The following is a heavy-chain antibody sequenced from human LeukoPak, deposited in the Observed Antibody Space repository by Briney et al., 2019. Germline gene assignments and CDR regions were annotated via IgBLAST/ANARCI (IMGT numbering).Heavy chain of an antibody. Sequence: SETLSLTCTVSGGSISSSYYWGWIRQPPGKGLEWIGNKYYRGSTYYNPSLKSRVTISVDTSKNQFSLKLSSVTAADTAIYYCVRLYYYGLGRYPAGYWGQGTLVTVSS. V-gene: IGHV4-39*07. CDR3: VRLYYYGLGRYPAGY. CDR2: KYYRGST. D-gene: IGHD3-10*01. J-gene: IGHJ4*02. CDR1: GGSISSSYY.